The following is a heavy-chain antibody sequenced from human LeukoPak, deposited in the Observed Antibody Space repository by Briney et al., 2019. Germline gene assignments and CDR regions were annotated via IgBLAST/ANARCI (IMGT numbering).Heavy chain of an antibody. Sequence: ASVKVSCKASGGTFSSYAISWVRQAPGQGLEWMGWINPNSGGTNYAQKFQGRVTMTRDTSISTAYMELSRLRSDDTAVYYCARSLSSIAARLAFDIWGQGTMVTVSS. J-gene: IGHJ3*02. CDR1: GGTFSSYA. V-gene: IGHV1-2*02. CDR2: INPNSGGT. D-gene: IGHD6-6*01. CDR3: ARSLSSIAARLAFDI.